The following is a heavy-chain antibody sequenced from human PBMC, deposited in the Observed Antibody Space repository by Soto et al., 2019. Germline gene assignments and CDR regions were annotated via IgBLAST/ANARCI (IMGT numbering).Heavy chain of an antibody. J-gene: IGHJ4*02. CDR3: ARALSIAARPFDY. V-gene: IGHV4-59*01. CDR1: GGSISSYY. D-gene: IGHD6-6*01. Sequence: LSLTCTVSGGSISSYYWSWIRQPPGKGLEWIGYIYYSGSTNYNPSLKSRVTISVDTSKNQFSLKLSSVTAADTAVYYCARALSIAARPFDYWGQGTLVTVSS. CDR2: IYYSGST.